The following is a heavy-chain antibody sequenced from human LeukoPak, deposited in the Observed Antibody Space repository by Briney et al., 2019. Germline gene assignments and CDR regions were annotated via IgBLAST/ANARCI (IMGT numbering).Heavy chain of an antibody. V-gene: IGHV3-23*01. J-gene: IGHJ4*02. CDR1: GFTFSSYA. CDR2: ISGSGDTT. Sequence: GGSLRLSCAASGFTFSSYAMTWVRQAPGKGLEWVSTISGSGDTTYYAASVKGRFTISRDNSIHTLYLQMNNLRAEDTAFYYCAKDYGDNPFDYWGQGTLVTVSS. CDR3: AKDYGDNPFDY. D-gene: IGHD4-23*01.